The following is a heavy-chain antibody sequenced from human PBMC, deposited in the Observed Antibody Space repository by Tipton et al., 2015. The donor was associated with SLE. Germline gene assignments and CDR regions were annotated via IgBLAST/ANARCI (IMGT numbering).Heavy chain of an antibody. CDR1: GGSISSSSSYY. J-gene: IGHJ4*02. D-gene: IGHD1-26*01. V-gene: IGHV4-39*01. CDR2: INHRGST. CDR3: ARQRLAFWEPKLKELDY. Sequence: TLSLTCAVYGGSISSSSSYYWAWIRQPPGKGVEWIGEINHRGSTNYNPPLKSRVTISVDTSKNQFSLTLSSVTAADTAVYYCARQRLAFWEPKLKELDYWGQGTLVTVSS.